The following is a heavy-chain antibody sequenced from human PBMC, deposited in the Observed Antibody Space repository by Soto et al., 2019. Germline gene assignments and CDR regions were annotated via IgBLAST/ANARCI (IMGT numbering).Heavy chain of an antibody. CDR2: ISSSSYI. V-gene: IGHV3-21*01. J-gene: IGHJ3*02. CDR3: ARADAYYDILTGYMTSGYAFDI. CDR1: GFTFSSYS. D-gene: IGHD3-9*01. Sequence: GGSLRLSCAASGFTFSSYSMNWVRQAPGKGLEWVSSISSSSYIYYADSVKGRFTISRDNAKNSLYLQMNSLRAEDTAVYYCARADAYYDILTGYMTSGYAFDIWGQGTMVTVS.